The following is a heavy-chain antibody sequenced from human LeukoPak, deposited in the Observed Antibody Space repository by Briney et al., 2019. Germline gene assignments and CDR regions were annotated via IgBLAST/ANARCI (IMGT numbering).Heavy chain of an antibody. Sequence: SETLSLTCAVYGGSFSGYYWSWIRQPPGKGLEWIGEINHSGSTNYNPSLKSRVTISVDTSKNQFSLKLSSVTAADTAVYYCARAKFLRGETYYYGSGSYRHEYYFDYWGQGTLVTVSS. V-gene: IGHV4-34*01. D-gene: IGHD3-10*01. J-gene: IGHJ4*02. CDR3: ARAKFLRGETYYYGSGSYRHEYYFDY. CDR2: INHSGST. CDR1: GGSFSGYY.